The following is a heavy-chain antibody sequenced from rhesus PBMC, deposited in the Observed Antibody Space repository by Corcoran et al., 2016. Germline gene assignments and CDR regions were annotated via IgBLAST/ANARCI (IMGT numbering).Heavy chain of an antibody. V-gene: IGHV4-165*01. Sequence: QLPLQESAPGLVKPSAPLSLTCALSVAPLRGYWWLCIRQSPGTGLEWIGRIESSVTTSGNPSHKRRVPMSRDTTKKQFSVKASLVTAADTAVYYCARGPTERGFDYWGQGVLVTVSS. CDR2: IESSVTT. J-gene: IGHJ4*01. CDR1: VAPLRGYW. CDR3: ARGPTERGFDY. D-gene: IGHD5-12*01.